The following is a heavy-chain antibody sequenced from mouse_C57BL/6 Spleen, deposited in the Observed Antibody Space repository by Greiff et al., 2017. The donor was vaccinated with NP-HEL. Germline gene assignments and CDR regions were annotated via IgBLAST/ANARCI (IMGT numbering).Heavy chain of an antibody. CDR2: ISSGGSYT. J-gene: IGHJ2*01. D-gene: IGHD1-1*01. CDR3: ASTTVVDYFDY. CDR1: GFTFSSYG. V-gene: IGHV5-6*01. Sequence: EVKVVESGGDLVKPGGSLKLSCAASGFTFSSYGMSWVRQTPDKRLEWVATISSGGSYTYYPDSVKGRFTISRDNAKNTLYLQMSSLKSEDTAMYYCASTTVVDYFDYWGQGTTLTVSS.